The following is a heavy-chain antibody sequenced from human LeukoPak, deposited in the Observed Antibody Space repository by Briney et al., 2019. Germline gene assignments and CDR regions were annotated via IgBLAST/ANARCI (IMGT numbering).Heavy chain of an antibody. CDR2: IIPIFGTA. CDR3: ARKSTYYYDSSGYYYGWFDP. D-gene: IGHD3-22*01. V-gene: IGHV1-69*01. J-gene: IGHJ5*02. CDR1: GGTFSSYA. Sequence: ASVKVSCXASGGTFSSYAISWVRQAPGQGLEWMGGIIPIFGTANYAQKFQGRVTITADESTSTAYMELSSLRSEDTAVYYCARKSTYYYDSSGYYYGWFDPWGQGTLVTVSS.